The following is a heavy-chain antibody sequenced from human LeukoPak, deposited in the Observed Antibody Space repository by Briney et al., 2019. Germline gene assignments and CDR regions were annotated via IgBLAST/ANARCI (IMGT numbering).Heavy chain of an antibody. V-gene: IGHV1-8*01. CDR1: GYTFTSYD. CDR2: MNPNSGNT. CDR3: ARGPRPRSLYYDFWSGYYFAEYFQH. J-gene: IGHJ1*01. Sequence: ASVKVSCKASGYTFTSYDINWVRQATGQGLEWMGWMNPNSGNTGYAQKFQGRVTMTRNTSISTAYMELNSLRSEDTAVYYCARGPRPRSLYYDFWSGYYFAEYFQHWGQGTLVTVSS. D-gene: IGHD3-3*01.